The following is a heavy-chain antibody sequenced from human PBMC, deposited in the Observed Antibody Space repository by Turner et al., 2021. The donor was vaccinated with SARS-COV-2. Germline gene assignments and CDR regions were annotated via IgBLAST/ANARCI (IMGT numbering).Heavy chain of an antibody. CDR1: GYTFAGYY. Sequence: QVQLVQSGAEVKKPGASVKVSCKASGYTFAGYYRHWVREAPGQGLKWMGWINPNSGGTNYAQRFPGRVTMAGDTSISTAYMELSTLRSDDTAVYYCARSVSWLQSLTVDYWGQGTLVTVSS. CDR3: ARSVSWLQSLTVDY. CDR2: INPNSGGT. V-gene: IGHV1-2*02. D-gene: IGHD5-12*01. J-gene: IGHJ4*01.